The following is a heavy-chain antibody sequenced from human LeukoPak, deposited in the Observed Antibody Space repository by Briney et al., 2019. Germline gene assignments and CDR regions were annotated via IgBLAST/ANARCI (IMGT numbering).Heavy chain of an antibody. CDR1: GFTFNSYA. J-gene: IGHJ3*01. CDR2: ISGSGGTT. V-gene: IGHV3-23*01. D-gene: IGHD3-22*01. Sequence: GGSLRLSCAASGFTFNSYAMSWVRQAPGKGLEWVSGISGSGGTTYYADSVEGRFTISRDKSKNTLYLQMDSLRAEDTAVYYCAKGSVYYYDTTGGAFDFWGQGTMVTVSS. CDR3: AKGSVYYYDTTGGAFDF.